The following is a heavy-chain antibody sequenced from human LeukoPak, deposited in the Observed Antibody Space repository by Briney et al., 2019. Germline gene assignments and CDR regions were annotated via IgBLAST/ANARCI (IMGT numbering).Heavy chain of an antibody. V-gene: IGHV3-21*01. CDR3: ARDYYGDYYQSGYGMDV. J-gene: IGHJ6*02. CDR1: GFTFSTYS. CDR2: ISGSGSFK. D-gene: IGHD4-17*01. Sequence: GGSLRLSCAASGFTFSTYSMNWVRQAPGKGLEWVSSISGSGSFKFYTDSVKGRFTVSRDNVKRSLYLQSSSLRAEDTAVYYCARDYYGDYYQSGYGMDVWGQGTTVTVSS.